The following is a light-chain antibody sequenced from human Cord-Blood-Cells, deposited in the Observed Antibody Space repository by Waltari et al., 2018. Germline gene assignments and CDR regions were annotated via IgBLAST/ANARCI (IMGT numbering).Light chain of an antibody. J-gene: IGLJ1*01. Sequence: QSALTQPASVSGSPGQPITISCPGTSSDVGGYIYVSWDQQHPGKAPKLMIYDVSNRPSGVSNRFSGSKSGNTASLTISGLQAEDEADYYCSSYTSSSTLEVFGTGTKVTVL. CDR3: SSYTSSSTLEV. CDR1: SSDVGGYIY. V-gene: IGLV2-14*01. CDR2: DVS.